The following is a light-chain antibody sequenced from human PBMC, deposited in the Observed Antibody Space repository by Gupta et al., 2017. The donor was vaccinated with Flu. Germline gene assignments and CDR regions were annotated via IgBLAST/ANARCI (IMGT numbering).Light chain of an antibody. CDR1: QSVVNSSNNKNY. Sequence: DIVMTQSPDSLAVSLGERATINCKSSQSVVNSSNNKNYLAWYQQKAGQPPKVLIYWASTRESGVPDRSSGSGSGTDFTLTISSLQAEDVAVYYCQQYYSTPLTFGGGTKVEIK. V-gene: IGKV4-1*01. CDR2: WAS. J-gene: IGKJ4*01. CDR3: QQYYSTPLT.